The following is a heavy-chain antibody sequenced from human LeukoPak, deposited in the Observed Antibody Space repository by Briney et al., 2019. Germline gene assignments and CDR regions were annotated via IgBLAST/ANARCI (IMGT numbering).Heavy chain of an antibody. CDR2: ISGSGGST. CDR1: GFTLSSYA. J-gene: IGHJ3*02. Sequence: GGSLRLSCAASGFTLSSYAMSWVRQAPGKGLEWVSAISGSGGSTYYADSVKGRFTISRDNSKTTLYLQMNSLRVEDTAVYWCVKTMTGYFSDGFDIWGQGTMVTVSS. CDR3: VKTMTGYFSDGFDI. D-gene: IGHD3-9*01. V-gene: IGHV3-23*01.